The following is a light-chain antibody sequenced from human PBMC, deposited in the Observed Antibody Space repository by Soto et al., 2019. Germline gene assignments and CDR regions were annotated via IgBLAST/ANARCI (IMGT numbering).Light chain of an antibody. V-gene: IGKV3-11*01. CDR3: QQRTNWLIT. Sequence: EIVLTQSPATLSLSPGERATLSCRASQSVSTYLAWYQQKPGQAPRFLIYDASNRATGIPARFSGSGSGTDFTLTISSLEPEDFAVYYCQQRTNWLITFGQGTRLDIK. CDR1: QSVSTY. CDR2: DAS. J-gene: IGKJ5*01.